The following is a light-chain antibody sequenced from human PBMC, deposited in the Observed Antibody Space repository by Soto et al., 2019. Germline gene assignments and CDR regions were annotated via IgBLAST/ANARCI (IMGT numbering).Light chain of an antibody. V-gene: IGKV3-15*01. J-gene: IGKJ1*01. CDR1: ESVSSN. CDR3: QQDYSYSWT. CDR2: GAS. Sequence: DIMMAQSPDSLAVSLGERATLACRASESVSSNLAWYQQKPGQTPRLLIYGASTRATGIPGRFSGSGSGTEFTLTISSLQPDDFATYYCQQDYSYSWTVGQGTKVDI.